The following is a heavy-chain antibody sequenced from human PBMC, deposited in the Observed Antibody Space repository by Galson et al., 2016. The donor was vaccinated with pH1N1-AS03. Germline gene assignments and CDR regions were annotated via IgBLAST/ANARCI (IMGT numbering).Heavy chain of an antibody. V-gene: IGHV1-18*01. CDR3: ARDGDIVIVPSAIDYYGMEV. CDR2: ISGYNINA. J-gene: IGHJ6*02. Sequence: SVKVSCKASGYKFTSYGVSWVRRAPGQGLEWMGWISGYNINAKYAETFQGRVTLTTDKSTSTAYMELRSLTSDDTAVYFCARDGDIVIVPSAIDYYGMEVWGQGTTVTVSS. CDR1: GYKFTSYG. D-gene: IGHD2-2*01.